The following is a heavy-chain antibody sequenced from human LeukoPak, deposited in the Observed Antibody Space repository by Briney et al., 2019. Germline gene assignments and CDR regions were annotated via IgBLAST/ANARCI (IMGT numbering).Heavy chain of an antibody. Sequence: PGGSLRLSCAASGSTFSSSALTWVRQAPGKGLEWVSAISGSGGSTYHADSVKGRFTISRDNSKNTVYLQMNTLRAEDTALYYCAKVASAYYFDYWGQGTLVTVSS. D-gene: IGHD6-25*01. V-gene: IGHV3-23*01. J-gene: IGHJ4*02. CDR2: ISGSGGST. CDR1: GSTFSSSA. CDR3: AKVASAYYFDY.